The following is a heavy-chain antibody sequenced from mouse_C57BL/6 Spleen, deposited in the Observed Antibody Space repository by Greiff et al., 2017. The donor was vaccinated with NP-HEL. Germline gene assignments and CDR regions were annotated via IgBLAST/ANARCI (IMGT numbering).Heavy chain of an antibody. V-gene: IGHV8-12*01. CDR1: GFSLSTSGMG. CDR2: IYWDDDK. CDR3: ARRRDGYYYYFDY. J-gene: IGHJ2*01. Sequence: QVTLKESGPGILQSSQTLSLTCSFSGFSLSTSGMGVSWIRQPSGKGLEWLAHIYWDDDKRYKPSLKSRLTISKDTSRNQVFLKITSVDTADTATYYCARRRDGYYYYFDYWGQGTTLTVSS. D-gene: IGHD2-3*01.